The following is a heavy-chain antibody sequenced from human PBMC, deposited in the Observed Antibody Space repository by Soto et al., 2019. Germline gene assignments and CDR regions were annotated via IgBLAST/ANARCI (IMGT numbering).Heavy chain of an antibody. D-gene: IGHD6-13*01. CDR2: IYYSGST. Sequence: PSETLSLTCTVSGGSISSGGYYWSWIRQHPGKGLEWIGYIYYSGSTYYNPSLKSRVTISVDTSKNQFSLKLSSVTAADTAVYYCARGPIVAAGHNWFDPWGQGTLVTVSS. CDR1: GGSISSGGYY. V-gene: IGHV4-31*03. J-gene: IGHJ5*02. CDR3: ARGPIVAAGHNWFDP.